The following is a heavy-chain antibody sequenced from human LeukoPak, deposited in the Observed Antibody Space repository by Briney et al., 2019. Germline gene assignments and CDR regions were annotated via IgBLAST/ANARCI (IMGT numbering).Heavy chain of an antibody. J-gene: IGHJ4*02. CDR2: ISGSGGST. D-gene: IGHD5-18*01. Sequence: GGSLRRSCAASGFSFSSYTMSWVRQAPGEGLEWVSGISGSGGSTYYAESAKGRFTISRDNSKNTLYLQMNSLRAEDMAVYYCAKCEDTAMVVDYWGQGTLVTVSS. V-gene: IGHV3-23*01. CDR1: GFSFSSYT. CDR3: AKCEDTAMVVDY.